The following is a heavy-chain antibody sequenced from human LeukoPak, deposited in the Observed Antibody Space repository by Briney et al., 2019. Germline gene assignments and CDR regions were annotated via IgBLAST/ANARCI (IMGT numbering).Heavy chain of an antibody. J-gene: IGHJ3*02. D-gene: IGHD3-9*01. Sequence: PSETLSLTCSVSGGSISSYYWSWVRQPAGKGLEWIGRIYTSGSTNYNPSLKSRVTMSVDTSKNQFSLKLSSVTAADTAVYYCARLGGHYDILTGYFGHRGAFDIWGQGTMVTVSS. CDR1: GGSISSYY. V-gene: IGHV4-4*07. CDR3: ARLGGHYDILTGYFGHRGAFDI. CDR2: IYTSGST.